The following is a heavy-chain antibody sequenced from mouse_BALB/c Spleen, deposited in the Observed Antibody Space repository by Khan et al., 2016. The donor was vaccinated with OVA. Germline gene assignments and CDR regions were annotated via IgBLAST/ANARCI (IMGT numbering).Heavy chain of an antibody. J-gene: IGHJ3*01. Sequence: QVQLKESGAELAKPGASVKMSCKASGYTFTTYWMHWVKQRPGQGLEWIGYIDPSTGYNEYNQKFKDQATLTTDKSSSTAYMQLSSLTSEDSAVYYCAIRVLYGIVAYWGQGTLVTVSA. V-gene: IGHV1-7*01. CDR1: GYTFTTYW. D-gene: IGHD2-1*01. CDR2: IDPSTGYN. CDR3: AIRVLYGIVAY.